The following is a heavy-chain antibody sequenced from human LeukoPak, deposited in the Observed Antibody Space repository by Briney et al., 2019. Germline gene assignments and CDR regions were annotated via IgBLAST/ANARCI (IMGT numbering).Heavy chain of an antibody. J-gene: IGHJ4*02. D-gene: IGHD1-26*01. CDR3: AKVSAVGTTTGYFDY. Sequence: GGSLRLSCAASGFTSNNYAMSWVRQAPGKGLEWVSGVSGSGSGTYYADSVKGRFTISRDNSKSTLFLQMSSLRAEDTAVYYCAKVSAVGTTTGYFDYWGQGTLVTVSS. CDR2: VSGSGSGT. CDR1: GFTSNNYA. V-gene: IGHV3-23*01.